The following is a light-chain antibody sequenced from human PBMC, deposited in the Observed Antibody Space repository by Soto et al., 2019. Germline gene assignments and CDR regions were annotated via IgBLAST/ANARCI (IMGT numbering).Light chain of an antibody. Sequence: DIALTQSPATLSVSPGDRATLSCRASQSINTNLAWYQHKLGQAPRLLIFGASTRVTGVPPRFSGSGSGTDFTLTISYLKSEDLGIYYCQQYDSRRPPVTFGGGTKVEI. CDR3: QQYDSRRPPVT. J-gene: IGKJ4*01. V-gene: IGKV3-15*01. CDR1: QSINTN. CDR2: GAS.